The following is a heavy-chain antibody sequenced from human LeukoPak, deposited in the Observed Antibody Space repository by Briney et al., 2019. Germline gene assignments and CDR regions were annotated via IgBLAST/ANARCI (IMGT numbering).Heavy chain of an antibody. V-gene: IGHV3-30*18. CDR2: ISHDGSKK. CDR3: AKDPYSGSFEYFQH. CDR1: GFIFGDYN. J-gene: IGHJ1*01. D-gene: IGHD1-26*01. Sequence: GGSLRLSCAASGFIFGDYNMNWVRQAPGKGLEWVAVISHDGSKKYYADSVKGRFTISRDNSKNTLYLQMNSLRDEDTAVYYCAKDPYSGSFEYFQHWGQGTLVTVSS.